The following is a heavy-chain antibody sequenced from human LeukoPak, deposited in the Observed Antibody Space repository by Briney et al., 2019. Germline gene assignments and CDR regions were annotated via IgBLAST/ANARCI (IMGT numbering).Heavy chain of an antibody. Sequence: GGSLRLSCAASGFTFSSYSTNWVRQAPGKGLEWVSSISSSSSTIYYADSVKGRFTISRDNAKNSLYLQMNSLRAEDTAVYYCAREALSYYYGSGSHYRYWGQGTLVTVSS. CDR3: AREALSYYYGSGSHYRY. J-gene: IGHJ4*02. CDR1: GFTFSSYS. D-gene: IGHD3-10*01. CDR2: ISSSSSTI. V-gene: IGHV3-48*01.